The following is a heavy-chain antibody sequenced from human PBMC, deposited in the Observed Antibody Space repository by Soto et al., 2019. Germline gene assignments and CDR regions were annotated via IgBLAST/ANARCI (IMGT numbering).Heavy chain of an antibody. V-gene: IGHV4-39*01. D-gene: IGHD6-6*01. CDR3: ASVDAREEVSWFDP. Sequence: SETLSLTCTVSGGSISSSSYYWGWVRQPPGKRLEWIGSISYSGSTYYNPSLKSRVTISVDTSKNQFSLRLSSVTAADTAVFYCASVDAREEVSWFDPWGQGTLVTVSS. J-gene: IGHJ5*02. CDR2: ISYSGST. CDR1: GGSISSSSYY.